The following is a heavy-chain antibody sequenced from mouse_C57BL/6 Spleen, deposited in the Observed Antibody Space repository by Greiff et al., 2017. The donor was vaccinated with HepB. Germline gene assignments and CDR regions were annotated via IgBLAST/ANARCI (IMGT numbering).Heavy chain of an antibody. V-gene: IGHV1-78*01. CDR3: ARGALLPFDY. D-gene: IGHD2-3*01. CDR1: GYTFTDYS. J-gene: IGHJ2*01. CDR2: IYPRDGST. Sequence: QVQLQQSDAELVKPGASVKISCKASGYTFTDYSIHWMKQRPEQGLEWIGYIYPRDGSTKYNEKFKGKATVTADKSSSTAYMQLNSLTSEDSAVYFCARGALLPFDYWGQGTTLTVSS.